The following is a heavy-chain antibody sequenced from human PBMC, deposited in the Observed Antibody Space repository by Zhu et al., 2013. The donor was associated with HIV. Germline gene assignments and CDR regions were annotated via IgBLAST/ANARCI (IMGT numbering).Heavy chain of an antibody. J-gene: IGHJ6*02. Sequence: QVQLVESGGGVVQPGRSLRLSCAASGFTFSGYAMHWVRQAPGKGLEWVAVISYDGSNKYYADSVKGRFTISRDNSKNTLYLQMNSLRAEDTAVYYCARDSSSHSGYYYYGMDVWGQGTTVTVSS. D-gene: IGHD6-6*01. CDR2: ISYDGSNK. CDR1: GFTFSGYA. CDR3: ARDSSSHSGYYYYGMDV. V-gene: IGHV3-30-3*01.